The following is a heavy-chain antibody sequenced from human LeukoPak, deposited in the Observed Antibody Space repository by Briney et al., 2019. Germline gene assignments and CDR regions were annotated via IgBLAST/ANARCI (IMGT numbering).Heavy chain of an antibody. V-gene: IGHV5-51*01. CDR2: IYPGDSDT. J-gene: IGHJ4*02. D-gene: IGHD6-19*01. CDR1: GYRFSTYW. CDR3: ARREIPSSGWDY. Sequence: HGESLKISCKGSGYRFSTYWIGWVRQMPGKGLEWMGVIYPGDSDTKYSPSFQGQVIISVDKSISTAYLQWSSLKASDTAIYYCARREIPSSGWDYWGQGTPVSVSA.